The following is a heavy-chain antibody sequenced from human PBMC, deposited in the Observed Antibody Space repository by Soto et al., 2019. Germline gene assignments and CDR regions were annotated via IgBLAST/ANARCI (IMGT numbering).Heavy chain of an antibody. J-gene: IGHJ5*02. CDR1: GGSISSSSYY. D-gene: IGHD3-22*01. V-gene: IGHV4-39*01. CDR2: IYYSGST. Sequence: QLQLQESGPGLVKPSETLSLTCTVSGGSISSSSYYWGWIRQPPGKGLEWIGSIYYSGSTYYNPSLKSRVTISVDTSKNQFSLKLSSVTAADTAVYYCARHLYYYDSSGYSPPVVWFDPWGQGTLVTVSS. CDR3: ARHLYYYDSSGYSPPVVWFDP.